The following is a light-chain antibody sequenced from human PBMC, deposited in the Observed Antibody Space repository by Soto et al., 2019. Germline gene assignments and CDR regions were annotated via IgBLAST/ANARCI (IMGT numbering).Light chain of an antibody. CDR3: QQYNNWPLS. CDR2: GAS. CDR1: QSVSSN. J-gene: IGKJ2*03. Sequence: EIVMTQSPATLSVSPGERATLSCRASQSVSSNLAWYQQKPGQAPRLLIYGASTRATGIPARFSGSGSGTEFTLPPIGLQSEDFPIYYCQQYNNWPLSFGQGTKLEIK. V-gene: IGKV3-15*01.